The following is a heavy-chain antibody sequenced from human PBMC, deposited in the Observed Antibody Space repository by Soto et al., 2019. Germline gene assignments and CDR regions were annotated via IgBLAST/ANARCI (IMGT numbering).Heavy chain of an antibody. CDR1: GGTFSSYT. V-gene: IGHV1-69*08. D-gene: IGHD6-6*01. CDR2: IIPILGIA. CDR3: ARDRSTAAQLRAARYWYFDL. Sequence: QVQLVQSGAEVKKPGSSVKVSCKASGGTFSSYTISWVRQAPGQGLEWMGRIIPILGIANYAQKFQGRVTITADKSTSTAYMELSSLRSEDTAVYYCARDRSTAAQLRAARYWYFDLWGRGTLVTVSS. J-gene: IGHJ2*01.